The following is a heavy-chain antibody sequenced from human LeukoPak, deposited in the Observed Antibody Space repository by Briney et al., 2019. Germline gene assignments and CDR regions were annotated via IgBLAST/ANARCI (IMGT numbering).Heavy chain of an antibody. D-gene: IGHD3-10*01. V-gene: IGHV4-61*02. CDR1: GGSISSGSYY. CDR3: ARGGRYYGSGRHNANFDY. J-gene: IGHJ4*02. CDR2: IYTSGST. Sequence: PSETLSLTCTVSGGSISSGSYYWSWIRQPAGKGLEWIGRIYTSGSTNYNPSLKSRVTISVDTSKSQFSLKLSSVTAADTAVYYCARGGRYYGSGRHNANFDYWGQGTLVTVSS.